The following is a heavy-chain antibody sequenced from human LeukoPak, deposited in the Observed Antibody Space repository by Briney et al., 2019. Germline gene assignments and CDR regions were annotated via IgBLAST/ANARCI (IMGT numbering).Heavy chain of an antibody. J-gene: IGHJ6*02. CDR3: ARDAELWFGELLHYHYYYGMDV. CDR2: ISSSSSYI. D-gene: IGHD3-10*01. V-gene: IGHV3-21*01. Sequence: PGGSLRLSCAASGFTFSSYSMNGVRQAPGKGLEWVSSISSSSSYIYYADSVKGRFTISRDNAKNSLYLQMNSLRAEDTAVYYCARDAELWFGELLHYHYYYGMDVWGQGTTVTVSS. CDR1: GFTFSSYS.